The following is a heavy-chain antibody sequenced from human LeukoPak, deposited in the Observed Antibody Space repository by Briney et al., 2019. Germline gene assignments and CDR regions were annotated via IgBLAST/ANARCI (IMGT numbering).Heavy chain of an antibody. J-gene: IGHJ6*03. CDR2: IYTGGST. D-gene: IGHD6-19*01. CDR3: ARDAGSGWSSYYYYYMDV. Sequence: PSETLSLTCTVSGGSISSYYWSWIRQPAGKGLEWIGRIYTGGSTNYNPSLKSRVTMSVDTSKNQFSLKLSSVTAADTAVYYCARDAGSGWSSYYYYYMDVWGKGTTVTVSS. CDR1: GGSISSYY. V-gene: IGHV4-4*07.